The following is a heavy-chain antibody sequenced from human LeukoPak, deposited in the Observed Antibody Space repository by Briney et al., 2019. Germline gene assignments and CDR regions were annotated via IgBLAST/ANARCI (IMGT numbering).Heavy chain of an antibody. CDR3: ARGVNMIIGDYYFDY. D-gene: IGHD3-22*01. CDR2: IYHSGST. CDR1: GGSINSGGYS. J-gene: IGHJ4*02. Sequence: ASETLSLTCAVSGGSINSGGYSWSWIRQPPGKGLEWIGYIYHSGSTYYNPSLKSRVTISVDRSKNQFSLKLSSVTAADMAVYYCARGVNMIIGDYYFDYWGQGTLVTVSS. V-gene: IGHV4-30-2*01.